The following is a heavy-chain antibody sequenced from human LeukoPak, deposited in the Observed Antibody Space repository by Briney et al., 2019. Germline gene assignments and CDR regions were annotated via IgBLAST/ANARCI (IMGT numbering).Heavy chain of an antibody. CDR1: GFTFSSYA. V-gene: IGHV3-30*01. CDR2: ISYDGSNK. CDR3: ARDSTLGYYDNFDY. J-gene: IGHJ4*02. D-gene: IGHD3-22*01. Sequence: GGSLRLSWAAAGFTFSSYAMHWVRQAPGKGLEWEAVISYDGSNKYYADSVKGRFTISRDNSKNTLYLQMNSLRAEDTAVYYCARDSTLGYYDNFDYWGQGTLVTVSS.